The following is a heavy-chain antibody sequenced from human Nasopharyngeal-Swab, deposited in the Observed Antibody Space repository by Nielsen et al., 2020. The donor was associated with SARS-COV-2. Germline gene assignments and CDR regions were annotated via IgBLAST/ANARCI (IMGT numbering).Heavy chain of an antibody. CDR3: AKKWSPFILTWGMDV. V-gene: IGHV3-30*18. CDR1: GFSFNNYG. CDR2: ISYEGSKE. Sequence: GESLKISCAASGFSFNNYGLHWVRPAPGKGPEWVAVISYEGSKEYYADSVEGRFTISKDNSKNMVYLQMHSLRTEDTAVYYCAKKWSPFILTWGMDVWGQGTTVTVAS. J-gene: IGHJ6*02. D-gene: IGHD3-9*01.